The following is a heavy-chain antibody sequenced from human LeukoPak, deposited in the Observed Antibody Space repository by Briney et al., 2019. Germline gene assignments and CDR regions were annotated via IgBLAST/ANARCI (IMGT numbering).Heavy chain of an antibody. Sequence: ASVKVSCKASGGTFSSYAISWVRQAPGQGLEWMGGIIPIFGTANYAQEFRGRVTITADESTSTAYMELSSLRSEDTAVYYCARIAVAYYGMDVWGQGTTVTVSS. V-gene: IGHV1-69*13. CDR3: ARIAVAYYGMDV. D-gene: IGHD6-19*01. J-gene: IGHJ6*02. CDR2: IIPIFGTA. CDR1: GGTFSSYA.